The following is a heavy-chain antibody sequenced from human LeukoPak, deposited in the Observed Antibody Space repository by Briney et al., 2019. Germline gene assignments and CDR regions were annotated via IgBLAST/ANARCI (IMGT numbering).Heavy chain of an antibody. J-gene: IGHJ5*02. D-gene: IGHD3-10*01. CDR3: ARDPYGSGSYTPYNWFDP. V-gene: IGHV1-69*13. CDR1: GGTLSSYA. CDR2: IIPIFGTA. Sequence: SVKVSCKASGGTLSSYASSWVRQAPGQGLEWMGGIIPIFGTANYAQKFQGRVTITADESTSTAYMELSSLRSEDTAVYYCARDPYGSGSYTPYNWFDPWGQGTLVTVSS.